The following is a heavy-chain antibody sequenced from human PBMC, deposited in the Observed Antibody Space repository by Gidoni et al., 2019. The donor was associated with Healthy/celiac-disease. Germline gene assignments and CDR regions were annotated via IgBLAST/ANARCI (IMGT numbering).Heavy chain of an antibody. Sequence: QVQLQQWGAGLLQPSETLSLTCAVYGGSFSGYSWSWIRQPPGRALEWIGEINHSGSTNYNPSLKSRVTISVDTSKSQFSLKLSSVTAADTAVYYCARVINFYYYYGMDVWGQGTTVTVSS. V-gene: IGHV4-34*01. CDR1: GGSFSGYS. CDR3: ARVINFYYYYGMDV. D-gene: IGHD3-10*01. J-gene: IGHJ6*02. CDR2: INHSGST.